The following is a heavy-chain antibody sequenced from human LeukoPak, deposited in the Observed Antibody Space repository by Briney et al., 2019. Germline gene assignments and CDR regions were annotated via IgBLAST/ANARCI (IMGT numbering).Heavy chain of an antibody. D-gene: IGHD3-10*01. Sequence: PGGSLRLSCAASGFIFNTFWMNWVRLTPGKGLEWVAKINQDGSDMYYVDSVKGRFFVSRDNARNLVYLQMNSLRVDDTAVYYCARDFPGIGRGTLDFWGQGTIIIVSS. CDR3: ARDFPGIGRGTLDF. J-gene: IGHJ3*01. V-gene: IGHV3-7*03. CDR1: GFIFNTFW. CDR2: INQDGSDM.